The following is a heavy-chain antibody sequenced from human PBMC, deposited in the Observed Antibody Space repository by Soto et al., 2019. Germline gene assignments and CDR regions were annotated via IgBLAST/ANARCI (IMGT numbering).Heavy chain of an antibody. D-gene: IGHD7-27*01. V-gene: IGHV3-21*01. CDR2: ISSSSSYI. J-gene: IGHJ3*02. Sequence: EVQLVESGGGLVKPGGSLRLSCAASGFTFSSYSMNWVRQAPGKGLEWVSSISSSSSYIYYADSVKGRFTISRDNAKNLLYPQMNRLGGGETGGYYFAAQLGGNCAFDIWGQGTMVTVSS. CDR1: GFTFSSYS. CDR3: AAQLGGNCAFDI.